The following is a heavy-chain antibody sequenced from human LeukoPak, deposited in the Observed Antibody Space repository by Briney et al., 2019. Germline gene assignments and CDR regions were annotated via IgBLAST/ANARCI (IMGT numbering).Heavy chain of an antibody. CDR1: GFTFSSYW. D-gene: IGHD2-2*01. V-gene: IGHV3-74*01. CDR2: INSDGSST. J-gene: IGHJ3*02. CDR3: ARELGYCSSTSCYQYAFDI. Sequence: PGGSLRLSCAASGFTFSSYWMHWVRQAPEKGLVWVSRINSDGSSTSYADSVKGRFTISRDNAKNTLYLQMNSLRAEDTAVYYCARELGYCSSTSCYQYAFDIWGQGTMVTVSS.